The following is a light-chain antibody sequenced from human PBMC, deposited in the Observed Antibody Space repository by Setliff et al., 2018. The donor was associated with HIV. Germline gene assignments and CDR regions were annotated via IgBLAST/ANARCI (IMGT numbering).Light chain of an antibody. CDR3: SSYTTSSTLYV. CDR2: DVI. Sequence: QSVLTQPASVSGSPGQSITISCTGISSDVGGYYSVSWYQPHPGKAPELMFYDVINRPSGVSNRFSGSRSGNTASLTISVLQVEDEADYYCSSYTTSSTLYVFGPGTKVTV. CDR1: SSDVGGYYS. V-gene: IGLV2-14*03. J-gene: IGLJ1*01.